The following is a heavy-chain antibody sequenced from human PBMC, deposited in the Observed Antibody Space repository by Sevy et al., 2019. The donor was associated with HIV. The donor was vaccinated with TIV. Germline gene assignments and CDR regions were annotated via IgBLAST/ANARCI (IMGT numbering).Heavy chain of an antibody. V-gene: IGHV3-23*01. CDR2: ISGSGGST. D-gene: IGHD3-10*01. CDR1: GFTFSSYA. Sequence: GGSLRLSCAASGFTFSSYAMSWVRQAPGKGLEWVSAISGSGGSTYYADSVKGRFTISRDNSKNTLYLQMNSLRAEDTAVYYCATSARFGELFNYMDVWGKWTTVTVSS. J-gene: IGHJ6*03. CDR3: ATSARFGELFNYMDV.